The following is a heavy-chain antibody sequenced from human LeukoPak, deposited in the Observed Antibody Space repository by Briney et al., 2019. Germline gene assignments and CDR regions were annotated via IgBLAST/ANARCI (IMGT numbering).Heavy chain of an antibody. Sequence: KPSETLSLTCTVSGGSINNYYWSWIRQPPGKGLEWIGYIYYTGSTNYNPSLKSRVTISVDTPKSHFSLKMSTLTAADTAVYYCARHRGSGYPYFDYWGQGTLVTVSS. D-gene: IGHD3-22*01. CDR2: IYYTGST. J-gene: IGHJ4*02. CDR3: ARHRGSGYPYFDY. CDR1: GGSINNYY. V-gene: IGHV4-59*01.